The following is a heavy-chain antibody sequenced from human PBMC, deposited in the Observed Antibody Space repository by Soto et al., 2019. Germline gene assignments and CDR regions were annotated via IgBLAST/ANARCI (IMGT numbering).Heavy chain of an antibody. CDR3: ARTIAVAGTGLWSYYYYGMDV. CDR1: GYSFTSYW. D-gene: IGHD6-19*01. J-gene: IGHJ6*02. Sequence: GESLKISCKGSGYSFTSYWISWVRQMPGKGLEWMGRIDPSDSYTNYSPSFQGHVTISADKSISTAYLQWSSLKASDTAMYYCARTIAVAGTGLWSYYYYGMDVWGQGTTVTVSS. CDR2: IDPSDSYT. V-gene: IGHV5-10-1*01.